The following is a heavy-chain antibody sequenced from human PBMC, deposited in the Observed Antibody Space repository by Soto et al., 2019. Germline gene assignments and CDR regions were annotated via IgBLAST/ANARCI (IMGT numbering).Heavy chain of an antibody. CDR3: ARLFCSTTTCDSWFDP. V-gene: IGHV5-10-1*01. J-gene: IGHJ5*02. CDR2: IDPRDSYV. D-gene: IGHD2-2*01. CDR1: GYTFTTFW. Sequence: GESLRISCTGFGYTFTTFWISWVRQMPGKGLEWMGRIDPRDSYVNYSPSFQGHVTISLDKSISTAYLQWGSLKASDTAMYYCARLFCSTTTCDSWFDPWGQGTLVTVSS.